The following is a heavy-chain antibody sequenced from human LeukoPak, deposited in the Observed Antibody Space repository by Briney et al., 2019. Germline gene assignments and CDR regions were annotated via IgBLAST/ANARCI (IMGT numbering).Heavy chain of an antibody. D-gene: IGHD3-9*01. CDR2: IRSKAYGGTT. CDR3: TRDLHFDWPSVPYYYYGMDV. V-gene: IGHV3-49*03. J-gene: IGHJ6*02. Sequence: GGSLRLSCTASGLTFGVYAMSWFRQAPGKGLEREGFIRSKAYGGTTEYAASVKGRFTISRDDSKSNAYLQMNSLKTEDTAVYYCTRDLHFDWPSVPYYYYGMDVWGQGTTVTVS. CDR1: GLTFGVYA.